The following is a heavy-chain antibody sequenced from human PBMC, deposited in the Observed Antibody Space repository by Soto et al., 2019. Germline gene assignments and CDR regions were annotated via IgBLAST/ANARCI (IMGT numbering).Heavy chain of an antibody. D-gene: IGHD3-10*01. Sequence: PSETLSLTCTVSGGSISSRDHHWGWTRQPPGKGLEWIASIYYAGNTYYNPSLKSRVTISVDTSKNQFSLKVSSVTASDTAVYYCSRLSSGVPGDSWGQGTLVTVS. CDR1: GGSISSRDHH. V-gene: IGHV4-39*01. J-gene: IGHJ4*02. CDR3: SRLSSGVPGDS. CDR2: IYYAGNT.